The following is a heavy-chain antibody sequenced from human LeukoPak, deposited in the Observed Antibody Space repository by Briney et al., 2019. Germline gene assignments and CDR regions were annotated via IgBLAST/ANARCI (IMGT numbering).Heavy chain of an antibody. CDR3: ARCRYSSGWYRSYFDY. CDR2: ISYSGST. V-gene: IGHV4-39*01. D-gene: IGHD6-19*01. J-gene: IGHJ4*02. Sequence: PSETLSLTCTVSGGSISSSRYYWGWIRQPPGKGLEWIGSISYSGSTYYNPSLKSRVTISVDTSKYQFSLRLSSVTAADTAVYYCARCRYSSGWYRSYFDYWGQGTLVTVSS. CDR1: GGSISSSRYY.